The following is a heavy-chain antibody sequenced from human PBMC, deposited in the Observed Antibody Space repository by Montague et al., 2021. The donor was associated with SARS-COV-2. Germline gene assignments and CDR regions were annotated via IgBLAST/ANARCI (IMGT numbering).Heavy chain of an antibody. CDR3: LRREIRPRHYREEIDY. J-gene: IGHJ4*02. V-gene: IGHV4-39*01. CDR2: LYSPGSA. CDR1: GASITSTNYY. Sequence: SETLSLTCTVSGASITSTNYYWGWIRQPPGKGLEWIGNLYSPGSAYYNPSLKSRGTISVDKSKNQFSLNLTSVTAADTAIYYCLRREIRPRHYREEIDYWGQGTLVTVSS. D-gene: IGHD1-14*01.